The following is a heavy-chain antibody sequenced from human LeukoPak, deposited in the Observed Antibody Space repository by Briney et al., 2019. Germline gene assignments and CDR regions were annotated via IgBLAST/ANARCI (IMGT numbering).Heavy chain of an antibody. J-gene: IGHJ4*02. CDR3: ARDRCSGGSCYYFDY. Sequence: PSQTLSLTCTVSGGSISSGGYYWSWIRQHPGKGXXXXGYIYYSGSTYYNPSLKSRVTISVDTSKNQFSLKLSSVTAADTAVYYCARDRCSGGSCYYFDYWGQGTLVTVSS. V-gene: IGHV4-31*03. D-gene: IGHD2-15*01. CDR2: IYYSGST. CDR1: GGSISSGGYY.